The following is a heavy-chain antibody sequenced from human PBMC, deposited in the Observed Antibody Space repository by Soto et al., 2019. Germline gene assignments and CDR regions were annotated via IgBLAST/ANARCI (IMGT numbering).Heavy chain of an antibody. D-gene: IGHD5-18*01. J-gene: IGHJ5*02. V-gene: IGHV4-39*01. CDR2: IYYSGST. CDR3: ARLPYSTLCNNRPDL. Sequence: TLSLTCTVSGDSISSGFYFWGWVRQPPGKGLEWIGTIYYSGSTYYTPSLKSRVTISVDTSQNQFSLRLSSVTAADTAMYYCARLPYSTLCNNRPDLWGRGTRVSV. CDR1: GDSISSGFYF.